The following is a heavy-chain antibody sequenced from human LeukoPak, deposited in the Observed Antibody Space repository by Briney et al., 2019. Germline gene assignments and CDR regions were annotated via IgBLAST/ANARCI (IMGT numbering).Heavy chain of an antibody. J-gene: IGHJ1*01. CDR2: ISGSGGST. D-gene: IGHD3-22*01. V-gene: IGHV3-23*01. Sequence: GGSLRLSCAASGFTFSSYGMSWVRQAPGKGLEWVSAISGSGGSTYYADSVKGRFTISRDNSKNTLYLQMNSLRAEDTAVYYCAKVSVIVVVIAAFQHWGQGTLVTVSS. CDR1: GFTFSSYG. CDR3: AKVSVIVVVIAAFQH.